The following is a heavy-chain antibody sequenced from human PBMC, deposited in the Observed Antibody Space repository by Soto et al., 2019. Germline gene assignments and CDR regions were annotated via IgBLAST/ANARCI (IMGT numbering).Heavy chain of an antibody. CDR2: ISGSGGST. J-gene: IGHJ4*02. CDR3: AKSPHILTTLDYFDY. D-gene: IGHD4-17*01. V-gene: IGHV3-23*01. Sequence: EVQLLESGGGLVQPGGSLRLSCAASGFTFSSYAMSWVRQAPGKGLEWVSAISGSGGSTYYADSVKGRFTISRDDSKNTLYLQMNSLRAEDTAVYYCAKSPHILTTLDYFDYWGQGTLVTVSS. CDR1: GFTFSSYA.